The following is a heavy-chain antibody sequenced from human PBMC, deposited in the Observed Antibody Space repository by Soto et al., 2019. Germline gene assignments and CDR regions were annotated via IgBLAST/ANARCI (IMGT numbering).Heavy chain of an antibody. V-gene: IGHV1-69*12. CDR3: ARADRYGSSPYYYGMDV. Sequence: QVQLVQSGAEVKKPGSSVKVSCKASGGTFSSYAISWVRQAPGQGLEWMGGIIPIFGTANYAQKFQGRVTITADEFTSTAYMELSSLRSEDTAVYYCARADRYGSSPYYYGMDVWGQGTTVTVSS. J-gene: IGHJ6*02. D-gene: IGHD6-6*01. CDR1: GGTFSSYA. CDR2: IIPIFGTA.